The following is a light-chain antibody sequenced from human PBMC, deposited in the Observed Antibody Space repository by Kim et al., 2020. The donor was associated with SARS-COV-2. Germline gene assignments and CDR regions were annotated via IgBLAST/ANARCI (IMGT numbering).Light chain of an antibody. CDR2: GAS. V-gene: IGKV1-27*01. Sequence: ASVGDRVTITCRASQDISNFLAWYQQKPGKVPELLIYGASTLQSGVPSRFSSSGSGTDFTLTISSLQPEDVATYYCQKYNIAPWTFGQGTKVDIK. J-gene: IGKJ1*01. CDR3: QKYNIAPWT. CDR1: QDISNF.